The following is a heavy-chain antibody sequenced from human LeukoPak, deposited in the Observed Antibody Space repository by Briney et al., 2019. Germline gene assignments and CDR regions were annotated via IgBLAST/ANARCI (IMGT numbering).Heavy chain of an antibody. J-gene: IGHJ4*02. Sequence: KPGESLKISCETSGYTFVNYWIGWVRQMPGKGLEWMGIIYPGDSDTRYSPSFQGQVAISVDRSASIAYLQFNRLKASDTAIYYCARAIDYDPFDYWGQGTLVTVTS. CDR2: IYPGDSDT. V-gene: IGHV5-51*01. D-gene: IGHD4-17*01. CDR3: ARAIDYDPFDY. CDR1: GYTFVNYW.